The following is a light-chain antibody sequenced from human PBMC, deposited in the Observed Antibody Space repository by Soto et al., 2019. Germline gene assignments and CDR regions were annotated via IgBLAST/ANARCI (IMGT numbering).Light chain of an antibody. CDR3: CSYAGSSAV. J-gene: IGLJ2*01. CDR2: EVS. CDR1: SSDVGNYNL. V-gene: IGLV2-23*02. Sequence: QSALTQPASVSGSPGQSITISCTGTSSDVGNYNLVSWYQQHPGKAPKLMIYEVSKRPSGVSNRFSGSKSGNTASLTISGLQAEDEADYSCCSYAGSSAVFIGGIKLTVL.